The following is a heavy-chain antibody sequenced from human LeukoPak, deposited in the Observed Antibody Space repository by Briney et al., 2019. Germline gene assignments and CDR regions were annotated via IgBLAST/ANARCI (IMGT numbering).Heavy chain of an antibody. CDR3: AQGRFTMDP. V-gene: IGHV3-30*18. CDR2: TSYDGSDK. D-gene: IGHD3-10*01. CDR1: GFTFGNYG. J-gene: IGHJ1*01. Sequence: GGSLRLSCAASGFTFGNYGMHWVRQAPGKGLDWVAVTSYDGSDKYYADSVKGRFTISRDNSKNRLHLQMNSLRAEDTAVYYCAQGRFTMDPWGQGTLVTVSS.